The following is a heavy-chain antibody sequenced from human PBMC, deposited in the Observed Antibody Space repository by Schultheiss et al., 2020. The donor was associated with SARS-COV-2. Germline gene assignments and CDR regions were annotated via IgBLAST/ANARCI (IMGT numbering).Heavy chain of an antibody. CDR2: IYYSGST. CDR3: ARGANLGWFDP. Sequence: GSLRLSCAVYGGSFSSYYWSWIRQPPGKGLEWIGYIYYSGSTNYNPSLKSRVTISVDTSKNQFSLKLSSVTAADTAVYYCARGANLGWFDPWGQGTLVTVAS. CDR1: GGSFSSYY. J-gene: IGHJ5*02. V-gene: IGHV4-59*08.